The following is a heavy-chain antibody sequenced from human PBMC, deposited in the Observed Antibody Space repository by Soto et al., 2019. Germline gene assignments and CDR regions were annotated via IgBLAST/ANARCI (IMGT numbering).Heavy chain of an antibody. Sequence: SLRLSCAVSGFSLSDYYISWIRQAPGEGLEWVSYIISSGTGVHYADSVKGRFTISKGNANNSLYLQMNSLRAEDTAVYYCARVRGDSSGSYYFDHWGQGALVTVSS. J-gene: IGHJ4*02. V-gene: IGHV3-11*01. D-gene: IGHD3-22*01. CDR3: ARVRGDSSGSYYFDH. CDR2: IISSGTGV. CDR1: GFSLSDYY.